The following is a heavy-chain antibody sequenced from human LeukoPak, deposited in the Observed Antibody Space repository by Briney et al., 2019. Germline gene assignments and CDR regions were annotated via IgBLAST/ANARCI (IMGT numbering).Heavy chain of an antibody. J-gene: IGHJ4*02. V-gene: IGHV3-15*01. D-gene: IGHD2/OR15-2a*01. CDR3: TTFYHEYSPY. CDR1: GFSFMNAW. CDR2: IKSNADGGTP. Sequence: GGSLRLSCAASGFSFMNAWMIWVRQAPGKGMEWVGRIKSNADGGTPDYAAPARGRFTISRDDSKNTLYLQMNSLKTEDTAVYYCTTFYHEYSPYWGRGTLVTVSS.